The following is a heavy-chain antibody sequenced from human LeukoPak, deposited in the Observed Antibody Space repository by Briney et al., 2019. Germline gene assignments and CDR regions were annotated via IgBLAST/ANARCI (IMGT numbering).Heavy chain of an antibody. D-gene: IGHD2-15*01. CDR2: INPNTGGT. CDR1: GYTFTGYY. V-gene: IGHV1-2*02. Sequence: ASVKVSCKASGYTFTGYYMHWVRQAPGQGLEWMGWINPNTGGTNYAQKFQGRVTMTRDTSISTAYMELSRLRSDDTAVYYCARDRGVDYCSGGSCSHYYYYMDVWGKGTTVTISS. J-gene: IGHJ6*03. CDR3: ARDRGVDYCSGGSCSHYYYYMDV.